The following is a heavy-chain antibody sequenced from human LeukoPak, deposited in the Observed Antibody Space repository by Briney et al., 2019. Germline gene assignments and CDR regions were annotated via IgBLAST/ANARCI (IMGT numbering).Heavy chain of an antibody. D-gene: IGHD6-13*01. V-gene: IGHV3-30-3*01. J-gene: IGHJ4*02. CDR1: GFTFSSYA. CDR3: AREGGSSWYLPYFDY. Sequence: PGRSLRLSCAASGFTFSSYAMHWVRQAPGKGLEWVAVISYDGSNKYYADSVKGRFTISRDNSKNTLYLQMNSLRAEDTAVYCCAREGGSSWYLPYFDYWGQGTLVTVSS. CDR2: ISYDGSNK.